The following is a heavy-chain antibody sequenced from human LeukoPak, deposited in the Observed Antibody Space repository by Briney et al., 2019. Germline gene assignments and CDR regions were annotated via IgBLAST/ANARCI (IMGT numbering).Heavy chain of an antibody. D-gene: IGHD3-3*01. CDR3: ARAPTIFGVVARFDP. Sequence: ASVKVSCKASGYTFTSYGISWVRQAPGQGLEWMGWISAYNGNTNYAQKLQGRVTMTTDTSTSTAYMELRSLRSDDMAVYYCARAPTIFGVVARFDPWGQGTLVTVSS. V-gene: IGHV1-18*03. CDR2: ISAYNGNT. J-gene: IGHJ5*02. CDR1: GYTFTSYG.